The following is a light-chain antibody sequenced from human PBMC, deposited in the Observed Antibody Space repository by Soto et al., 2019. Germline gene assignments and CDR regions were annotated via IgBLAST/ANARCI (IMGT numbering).Light chain of an antibody. J-gene: IGKJ1*01. CDR2: VAS. CDR3: QQYDDWPET. Sequence: EKVMTQSPATLSVSPGERATLSCRASQSVSSNLAWYQQKPGQAPRLLIYVASTRATGIPARFSGSGSGTEFTLTISSLQSEDLAVYYCQQYDDWPETFGQGTKVDIK. V-gene: IGKV3-15*01. CDR1: QSVSSN.